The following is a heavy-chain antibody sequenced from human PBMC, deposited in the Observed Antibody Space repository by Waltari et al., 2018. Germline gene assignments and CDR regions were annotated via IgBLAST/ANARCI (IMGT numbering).Heavy chain of an antibody. CDR3: ARALFWSGYFGVG. V-gene: IGHV4-38-2*02. D-gene: IGHD3-3*01. J-gene: IGHJ4*02. Sequence: QVQLQESGPGLVKPSETLSLTCTVSGYSISSGYYWGWIRQPPGKGLEWIGSIYHSGRTYYNPPLKSRVTISVDTSKNQFSLKLSSVTAADTAVYYCARALFWSGYFGVGWGQGTLVTVSS. CDR2: IYHSGRT. CDR1: GYSISSGYY.